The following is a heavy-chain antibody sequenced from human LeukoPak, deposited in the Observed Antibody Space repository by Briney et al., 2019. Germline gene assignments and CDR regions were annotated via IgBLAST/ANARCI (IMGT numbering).Heavy chain of an antibody. CDR2: INHSGST. J-gene: IGHJ6*04. V-gene: IGHV4-34*01. CDR1: GGSFSGYY. Sequence: SETLSLTCAVYGGSFSGYYWSWIRQPPGKGLEWIGEINHSGSTNYNPSLKSRVTISADTSKNQFSLKLSSVTAADTAVYYCARGGRYCSSTSCYGRYGMDVWGKGTTVTVSS. CDR3: ARGGRYCSSTSCYGRYGMDV. D-gene: IGHD2-2*01.